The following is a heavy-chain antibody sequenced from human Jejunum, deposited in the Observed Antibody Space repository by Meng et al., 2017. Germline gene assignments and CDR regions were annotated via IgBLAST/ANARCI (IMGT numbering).Heavy chain of an antibody. D-gene: IGHD6-13*01. J-gene: IGHJ5*02. Sequence: SGPTLVKPTQTLTLTCTFSGFSLSTSGVGVGWIRQPPGKALECPALIYWDDDKRYNPSLKNRLTITKDTSKNQVVLTMTNMDLVDTATYYCAHRLAYSSNYNVGWFDPWGQGTLVTVYS. CDR2: IYWDDDK. V-gene: IGHV2-5*02. CDR3: AHRLAYSSNYNVGWFDP. CDR1: GFSLSTSGVG.